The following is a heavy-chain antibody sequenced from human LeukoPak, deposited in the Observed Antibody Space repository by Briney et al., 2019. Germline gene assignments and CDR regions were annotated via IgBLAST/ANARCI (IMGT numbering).Heavy chain of an antibody. V-gene: IGHV3-21*01. CDR3: ARDGLYYYDSSGYFDY. D-gene: IGHD3-22*01. Sequence: GGSLRLSCAASGFTFSSYSMNWVRQAPGKGLEWVSSISSGSSYIYYADSVKGRFTISRDNAKNSLYLQMNSLRAEDTAVYYCARDGLYYYDSSGYFDYWGQGTLVTVSP. J-gene: IGHJ4*02. CDR1: GFTFSSYS. CDR2: ISSGSSYI.